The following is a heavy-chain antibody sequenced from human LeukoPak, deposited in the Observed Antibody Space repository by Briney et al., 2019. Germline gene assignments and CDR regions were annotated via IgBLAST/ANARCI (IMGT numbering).Heavy chain of an antibody. Sequence: GGSLRLSCAASGFIFSSYSINWVRQAPGKGLEWVSSISSSSSYIYYADSVKGRFTISRDNAKNSLYLQMDSLRAEDTAVYYCARNTPSLSTNGMDVWGQGTTVTVSS. CDR3: ARNTPSLSTNGMDV. J-gene: IGHJ6*02. CDR2: ISSSSSYI. D-gene: IGHD3-3*02. CDR1: GFIFSSYS. V-gene: IGHV3-21*01.